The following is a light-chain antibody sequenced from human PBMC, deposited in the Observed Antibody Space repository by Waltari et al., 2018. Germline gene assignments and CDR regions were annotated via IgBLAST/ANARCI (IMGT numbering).Light chain of an antibody. CDR1: SSNIGSNY. J-gene: IGLJ3*02. V-gene: IGLV1-47*01. CDR2: RNN. CDR3: AAWDDSHRV. Sequence: QSVLTQPPSASGTPGQRVTISCSGSSSNIGSNYVYWYQQLPGTAPKLLIYRNNQRPSGVPDRVSGSESGTSASLAISGLRSEDEADYYCAAWDDSHRVFGGGTKLTVL.